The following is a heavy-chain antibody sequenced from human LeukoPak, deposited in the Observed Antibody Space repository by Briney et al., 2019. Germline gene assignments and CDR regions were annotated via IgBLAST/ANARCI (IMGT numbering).Heavy chain of an antibody. CDR3: ARGRSWSGYPDDAFDI. V-gene: IGHV1-8*03. D-gene: IGHD3-3*01. Sequence: ASVKVSCKASGYTFTSYDINWVRQATGQGLEWMGWMNPNSGNTGYAQKFQGRVTITRNTSISTAYMELSSLRSEDTAVYYCARGRSWSGYPDDAFDIWGPGTMVTVSS. CDR2: MNPNSGNT. J-gene: IGHJ3*02. CDR1: GYTFTSYD.